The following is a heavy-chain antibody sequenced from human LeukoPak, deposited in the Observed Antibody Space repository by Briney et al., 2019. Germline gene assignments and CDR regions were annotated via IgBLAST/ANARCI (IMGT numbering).Heavy chain of an antibody. CDR3: ARLPDYYDNSDYYPF. CDR2: IYYSGGT. D-gene: IGHD3-22*01. CDR1: GGSISSYY. J-gene: IGHJ4*02. Sequence: SGTLSLTCTVSGGSISSYYCNWIRQPPGKGLEWIGYIYYSGGTYYNPSLKSRVTMSLDTSKNQFSLKLSSVTAADTAVYYCARLPDYYDNSDYYPFWGQGTLVTVSS. V-gene: IGHV4-59*08.